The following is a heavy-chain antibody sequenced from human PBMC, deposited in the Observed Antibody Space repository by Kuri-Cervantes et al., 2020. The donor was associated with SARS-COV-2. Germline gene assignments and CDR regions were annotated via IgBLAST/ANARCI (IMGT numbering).Heavy chain of an antibody. CDR2: ISSSSSYI. CDR3: ARGNNWNVYDPTYFDY. J-gene: IGHJ4*02. D-gene: IGHD1-20*01. CDR1: GFTFSSYS. V-gene: IGHV3-21*01. Sequence: LSLTCAASGFTFSSYSMNWVRQAPGKGLEWVSSISSSSSYIYYADSVKGRFTISRDNAKNSLYLQMNSLRAEDTAVYYCARGNNWNVYDPTYFDYRGQGTLVTVSS.